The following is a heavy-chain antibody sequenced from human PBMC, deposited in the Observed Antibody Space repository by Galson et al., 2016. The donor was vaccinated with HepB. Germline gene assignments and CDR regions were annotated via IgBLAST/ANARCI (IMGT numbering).Heavy chain of an antibody. Sequence: SLRLSCAASGFTFSSHAMHWVRQAPGKGLEWVAIISYDGSNAYYADSVKGRFTISRDNSKNTMYLQMNSLRAEDTAVYYGARTGDCSSTSCYLPFDHWGQGTLVTVSS. CDR1: GFTFSSHA. D-gene: IGHD2-2*01. J-gene: IGHJ4*02. V-gene: IGHV3-30*04. CDR3: ARTGDCSSTSCYLPFDH. CDR2: ISYDGSNA.